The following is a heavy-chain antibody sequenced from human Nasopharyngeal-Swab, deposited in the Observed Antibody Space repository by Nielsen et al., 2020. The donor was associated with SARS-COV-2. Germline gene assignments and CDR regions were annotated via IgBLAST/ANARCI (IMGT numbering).Heavy chain of an antibody. CDR3: ARGSKQWLVRLSRYYYYGMDV. CDR2: IYHTGST. Sequence: WIRQPPGKGLEWVGYIYHTGSTYYNPSLKSRVTISVDTSKNQFSLKLSSVTAADTAVYYCARGSKQWLVRLSRYYYYGMDVWGQGTTVTVSS. D-gene: IGHD6-19*01. V-gene: IGHV4-30-2*04. J-gene: IGHJ6*02.